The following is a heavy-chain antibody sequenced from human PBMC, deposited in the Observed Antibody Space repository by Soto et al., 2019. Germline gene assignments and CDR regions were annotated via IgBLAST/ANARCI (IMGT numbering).Heavy chain of an antibody. CDR1: GYTFTSYY. D-gene: IGHD2-15*01. J-gene: IGHJ4*02. V-gene: IGHV1-46*01. CDR2: INPSGGST. CDR3: AREYLRGYCSGGSCYFGY. Sequence: ASVKVSCKASGYTFTSYYMHWVRQAPGQGLEWMGIINPSGGSTSYAQKFQGRVTMTRDTSTSTVYLELSSLRSEDTAVYYCAREYLRGYCSGGSCYFGYWGQGTLVTVS.